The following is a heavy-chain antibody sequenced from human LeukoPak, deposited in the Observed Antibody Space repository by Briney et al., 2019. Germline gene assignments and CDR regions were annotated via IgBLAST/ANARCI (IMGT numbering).Heavy chain of an antibody. D-gene: IGHD6-13*01. CDR2: IYYSGST. Sequence: SETLSLTCTVSGGSISSYYWSWIRQPPGKGLEWIGYIYYSGSTNYNPSLKSRVTISVDTSKNQFSLKLSSVTAADTAVYYCARDVIAAAGYNWFDPWGQGTLVTVSS. V-gene: IGHV4-59*08. CDR1: GGSISSYY. CDR3: ARDVIAAAGYNWFDP. J-gene: IGHJ5*02.